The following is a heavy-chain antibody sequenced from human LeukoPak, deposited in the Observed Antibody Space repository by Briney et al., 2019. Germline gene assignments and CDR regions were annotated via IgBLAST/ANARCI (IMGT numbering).Heavy chain of an antibody. Sequence: GASVKVSCKASGYTFTSYDINWVRQATGQGLEWMGWMNPNSGNTGYAQKFQGRVTMTGDTSITTAYMELSRLRSDDTAVYYCAREEGFCRSTSCSAPFDYWGQGTLVTVSS. CDR3: AREEGFCRSTSCSAPFDY. CDR2: MNPNSGNT. J-gene: IGHJ4*02. V-gene: IGHV1-8*02. CDR1: GYTFTSYD. D-gene: IGHD2-2*01.